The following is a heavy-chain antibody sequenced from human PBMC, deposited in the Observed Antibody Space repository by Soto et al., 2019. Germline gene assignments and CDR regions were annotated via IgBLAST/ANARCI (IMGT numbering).Heavy chain of an antibody. V-gene: IGHV3-21*01. Sequence: GGSLRLSCAASGFTFSSYSMNWVRQAPGKGLEWVSSISSSSSYIYYADSVKGRFTISRDNAKNSLYLQMNSLRAEDTAVYYCLVATIEEGAFDIWGQGTMVTVSS. CDR1: GFTFSSYS. CDR2: ISSSSSYI. D-gene: IGHD5-12*01. J-gene: IGHJ3*02. CDR3: LVATIEEGAFDI.